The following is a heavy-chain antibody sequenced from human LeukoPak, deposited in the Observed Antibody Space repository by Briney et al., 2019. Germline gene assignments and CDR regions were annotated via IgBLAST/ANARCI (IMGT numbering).Heavy chain of an antibody. Sequence: PGGSLRLSCAAPGSSFSNSWVTWVRQARGRGQEWVGRISRTSNGETTDYGAPAKGRLTMSSDNSTNSLYLQMNSLKAEDTGVYYCTTYSSGSCPFWGKGTLVTVSS. V-gene: IGHV3-15*01. CDR3: TTYSSGSCPF. J-gene: IGHJ4*02. D-gene: IGHD6-19*01. CDR1: GSSFSNSW. CDR2: ISRTSNGETT.